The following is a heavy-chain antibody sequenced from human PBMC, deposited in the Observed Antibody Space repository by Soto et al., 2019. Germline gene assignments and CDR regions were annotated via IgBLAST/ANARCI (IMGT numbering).Heavy chain of an antibody. CDR3: AKDSRIQLWEYYFDY. D-gene: IGHD5-18*01. CDR2: ISGSGGST. CDR1: GFTFSSYA. J-gene: IGHJ4*02. V-gene: IGHV3-23*01. Sequence: HPGGSLRLSCAASGFTFSSYAMSWVRQAPGKGLEWVSAISGSGGSTYYADSVKGRFTISRDNSKNTLYLQMNSLRAEDTAVYYCAKDSRIQLWEYYFDYWGQGTLVTVSS.